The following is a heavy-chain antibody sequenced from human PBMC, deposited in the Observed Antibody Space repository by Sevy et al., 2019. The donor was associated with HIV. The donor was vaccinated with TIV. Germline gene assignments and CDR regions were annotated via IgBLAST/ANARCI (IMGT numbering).Heavy chain of an antibody. CDR3: ANAYSGSYSHSYLYALDV. J-gene: IGHJ6*02. CDR1: GFSFSYYG. D-gene: IGHD1-26*01. V-gene: IGHV3-30*18. CDR2: ISHDGINE. Sequence: GGSLRLSCIGSGFSFSYYGIHWVRQSPGKGLDWVAVISHDGINEYYADSVKGRFTISRDNSKNTVYLEMNSLRNEDMAIYFCANAYSGSYSHSYLYALDVWGQGTTVTVSS.